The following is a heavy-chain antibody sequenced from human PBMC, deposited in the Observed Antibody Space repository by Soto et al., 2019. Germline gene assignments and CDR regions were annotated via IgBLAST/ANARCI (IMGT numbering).Heavy chain of an antibody. J-gene: IGHJ4*02. CDR3: ARRVPKYYGSGSNSYFDY. D-gene: IGHD3-10*01. CDR2: IYYSGST. CDR1: GGSISSSSYY. Sequence: PSETLSLTCTVSGGSISSSSYYWGWIRQPPGKGLEWIGSIYYSGSTYYNPSLKSRVTISVDTSKNQFSLKLSSVTAADTAVYYCARRVPKYYGSGSNSYFDYWGQGTPVTVSS. V-gene: IGHV4-39*01.